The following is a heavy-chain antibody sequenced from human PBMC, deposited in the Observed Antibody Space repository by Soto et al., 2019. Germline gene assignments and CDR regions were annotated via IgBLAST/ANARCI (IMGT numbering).Heavy chain of an antibody. J-gene: IGHJ4*02. V-gene: IGHV3-23*01. CDR2: ISAGGSSA. CDR3: ARVSSSGWDFDY. CDR1: GFTFDNYA. Sequence: EVQLLDSGGGLVQPGGSLRLSCAASGFTFDNYAMTWVRQVPGKGLAWVSAISAGGSSAYYADSARGRFIISRENSKNTLFLQMNTLRAVDTGVYYCARVSSSGWDFDYWGQGTLVTVSS. D-gene: IGHD6-19*01.